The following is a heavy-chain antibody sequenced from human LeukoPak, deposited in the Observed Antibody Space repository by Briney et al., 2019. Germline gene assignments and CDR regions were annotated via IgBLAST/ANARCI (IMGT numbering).Heavy chain of an antibody. V-gene: IGHV3-11*01. Sequence: KSGGSLRLSCAASGFTFSDYYMSWIRQAPGKGLEWVSYISSSGSTIYYADSVKGRFTISRDNAKNSLYLQMNSLRAEDTAVYYCARDGWPDRLLRGAFDIWGQGTMVTVSS. CDR1: GFTFSDYY. J-gene: IGHJ3*02. CDR3: ARDGWPDRLLRGAFDI. CDR2: ISSSGSTI. D-gene: IGHD2-21*02.